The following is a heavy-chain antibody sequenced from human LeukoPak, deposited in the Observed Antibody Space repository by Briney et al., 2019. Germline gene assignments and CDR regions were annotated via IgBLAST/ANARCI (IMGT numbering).Heavy chain of an antibody. CDR3: ARGYYYGSGSYNFDY. J-gene: IGHJ4*02. CDR1: GGSISSSSYY. Sequence: SSETLSLTCTVSGGSISSSSYYWGWIRQPPGKGLEWIGSIYYSGSTYYNPSLKSRVTISVDTSKNQFSLKLSSVTAADTAVYYCARGYYYGSGSYNFDYWGQGTLVTVSS. CDR2: IYYSGST. D-gene: IGHD3-10*01. V-gene: IGHV4-39*07.